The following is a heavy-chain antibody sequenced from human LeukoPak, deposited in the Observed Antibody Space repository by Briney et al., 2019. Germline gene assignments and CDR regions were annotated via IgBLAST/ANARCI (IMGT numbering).Heavy chain of an antibody. J-gene: IGHJ4*02. CDR3: ASQAEAGFGGDCYKV. V-gene: IGHV3-21*01. CDR1: GFTFSGYS. Sequence: GGSLRLSCAASGFTFSGYSMNWVRQAPGKGLEWVSSISSSSSYIYYADSVKGRFTISRDNAKNSLYLQMNSLRAEDTAVYYCASQAEAGFGGDCYKVWGQGTLVTVSS. CDR2: ISSSSSYI. D-gene: IGHD2-21*01.